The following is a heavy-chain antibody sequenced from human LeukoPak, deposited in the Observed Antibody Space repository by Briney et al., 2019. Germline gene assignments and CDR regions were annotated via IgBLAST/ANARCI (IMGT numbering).Heavy chain of an antibody. CDR1: GFSLSSYG. J-gene: IGHJ4*02. CDR2: MWYGESGT. V-gene: IGHV3-33*01. D-gene: IGHD5-24*01. Sequence: GGSLVLSCTASGFSLSSYGMHWVRQAPGKGREGVAVMWYGESGTRYADSGKGRFTISRDNSKNTLYLQMNSLRAEDTAVYYCARSRDGYHHGLLWGQGTLVTVSS. CDR3: ARSRDGYHHGLL.